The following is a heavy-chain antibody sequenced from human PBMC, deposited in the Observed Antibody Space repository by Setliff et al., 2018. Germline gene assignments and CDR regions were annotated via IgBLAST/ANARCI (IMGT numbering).Heavy chain of an antibody. Sequence: LRLSCAASGFTFSTYWMSWVRQAPGKGLEWVANIKQDGSEKYYVDSVKGRFSISRNNAKNSLYLQMNSLRAEDTAVYYCARDPHFDSWGQGTLVTVSS. CDR2: IKQDGSEK. CDR1: GFTFSTYW. J-gene: IGHJ4*02. V-gene: IGHV3-7*01. CDR3: ARDPHFDS.